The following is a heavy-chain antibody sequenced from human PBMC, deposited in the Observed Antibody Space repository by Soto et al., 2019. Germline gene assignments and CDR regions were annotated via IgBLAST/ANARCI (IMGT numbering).Heavy chain of an antibody. J-gene: IGHJ5*02. D-gene: IGHD3-22*01. Sequence: SETLSLTCSVSGDSISNSRFYWAWIRQPPGEGLEWIGSIYHTGNAYYNPSLKSRVTICVDTSKNQYSLKLTSVTAADAALYYCARDFFDSSDYTTNWFDPWGQGTLVTVSS. CDR2: IYHTGNA. CDR1: GDSISNSRFY. V-gene: IGHV4-39*01. CDR3: ARDFFDSSDYTTNWFDP.